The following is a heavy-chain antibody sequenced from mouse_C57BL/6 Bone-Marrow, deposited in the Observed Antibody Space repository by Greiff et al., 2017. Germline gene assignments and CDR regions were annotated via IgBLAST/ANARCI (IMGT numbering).Heavy chain of an antibody. CDR2: INPNNGGT. CDR1: GYTFTYYN. J-gene: IGHJ4*01. D-gene: IGHD2-4*01. V-gene: IGHV1-18*01. CDR3: AREGHYDAGYYYAMDY. Sequence: VQLQQSGPELVKPGASVKIPCKASGYTFTYYNMDWVKQSHGKSLEWIGDINPNNGGTIYNQKFKGKATLTVDKSSSTAYMELRSLTSEDTAVYYCAREGHYDAGYYYAMDYWGQGTSVTVSS.